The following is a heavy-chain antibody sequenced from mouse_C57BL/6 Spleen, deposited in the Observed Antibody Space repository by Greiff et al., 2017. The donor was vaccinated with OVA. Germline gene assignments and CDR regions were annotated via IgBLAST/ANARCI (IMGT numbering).Heavy chain of an antibody. D-gene: IGHD2-5*01. CDR2: ISSGGSYT. CDR1: GFTFSSYG. J-gene: IGHJ2*01. V-gene: IGHV5-6*01. Sequence: DVQLQESGGDLVKPGGSLKLSCAASGFTFSSYGMSWVRQTPDKRLEWVATISSGGSYTYYPDSVKGRFTISRDNAKNTLYLQMSSLKAEDTAMYYCARHDSNYFDYWGQGTTLTVSS. CDR3: ARHDSNYFDY.